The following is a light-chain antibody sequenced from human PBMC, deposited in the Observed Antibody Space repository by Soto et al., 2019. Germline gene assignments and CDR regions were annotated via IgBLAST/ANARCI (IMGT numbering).Light chain of an antibody. CDR1: QSISTE. Sequence: IVMTQSPATLSVSPGERATLSCRASQSISTELAWYQQKPGQPPRLLIYSASTRATGVPARFTGSGSGSEFTLTISGLQSEDFAVYYCQQGHNWPLTFGKGTRLEI. CDR3: QQGHNWPLT. J-gene: IGKJ2*01. V-gene: IGKV3-15*01. CDR2: SAS.